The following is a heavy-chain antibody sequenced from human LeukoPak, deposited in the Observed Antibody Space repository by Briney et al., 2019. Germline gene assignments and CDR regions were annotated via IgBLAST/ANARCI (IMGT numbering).Heavy chain of an antibody. D-gene: IGHD2-2*01. CDR2: ISDDGSNK. V-gene: IGHV3-30*09. CDR3: AREGGYCSGTNCYHFAFDI. Sequence: GRSLRLSCAASGFTFSSYAMRWVRQAPGKGLEWVAVISDDGSNKNYADSVKGRFAISRDNSKNTLYLQMNSLRAEDTAMYYCAREGGYCSGTNCYHFAFDIWGQGTMVTVSS. J-gene: IGHJ3*02. CDR1: GFTFSSYA.